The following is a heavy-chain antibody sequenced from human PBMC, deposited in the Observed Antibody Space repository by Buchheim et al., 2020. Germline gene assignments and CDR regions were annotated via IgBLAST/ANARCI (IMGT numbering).Heavy chain of an antibody. J-gene: IGHJ4*02. D-gene: IGHD3-3*01. Sequence: EVQLVESGGGLVQPGGSLRLSCEASRFSFSSYWMSWVRQAPGKGLEWVANINQDGSETNYVDSVKGRFTISRDNAKNSLYLQMNSLRAEDTAVYYCARSYYDFWSGYSSEDYWGQGTL. CDR3: ARSYYDFWSGYSSEDY. CDR2: INQDGSET. CDR1: RFSFSSYW. V-gene: IGHV3-7*01.